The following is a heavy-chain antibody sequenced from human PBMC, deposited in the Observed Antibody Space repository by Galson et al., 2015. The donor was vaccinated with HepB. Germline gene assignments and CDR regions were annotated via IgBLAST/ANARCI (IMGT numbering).Heavy chain of an antibody. Sequence: SLRLSCATSGFTFGSYDMHWVRQAPGKGLEWVALIWFDGTNKYYADSVKGRFTISRDNSKKTLDLQMTSLRDEDTAVYYCARAAVGIVTAGYWFDPWGQGTLVTVSS. CDR3: ARAAVGIVTAGYWFDP. J-gene: IGHJ5*02. CDR1: GFTFGSYD. V-gene: IGHV3-33*08. CDR2: IWFDGTNK. D-gene: IGHD3-9*01.